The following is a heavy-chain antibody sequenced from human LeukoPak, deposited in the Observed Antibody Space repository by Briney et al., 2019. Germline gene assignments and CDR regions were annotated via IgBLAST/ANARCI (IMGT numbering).Heavy chain of an antibody. CDR1: GGSISSGGYY. CDR2: SYYSGST. Sequence: SETLSLTCTVSGGSISSGGYYWSWIRQHPGKGLEWIGYSYYSGSTNYNPSLKSRVTMSVDTSKNQFSLKLSSVTAADTAVYYCARDLRWEPMHAFDIWGQGTMVTVSS. CDR3: ARDLRWEPMHAFDI. J-gene: IGHJ3*02. V-gene: IGHV4-31*02. D-gene: IGHD1-26*01.